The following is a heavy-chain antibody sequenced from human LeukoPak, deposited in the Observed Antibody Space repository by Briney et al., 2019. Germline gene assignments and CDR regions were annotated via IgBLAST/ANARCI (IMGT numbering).Heavy chain of an antibody. D-gene: IGHD3-10*01. CDR2: MNPNSGNT. J-gene: IGHJ5*02. CDR1: GYTFTSYD. Sequence: ASVKVSCKASGYTFTSYDINWVRQATGQGLEWMGWMNPNSGNTGYAQKFQGRVTITTDTSTSTAYMELRSLRSDDTAVYYCERRLRGQGWFDPWGQGTLVTVSS. V-gene: IGHV1-8*03. CDR3: ERRLRGQGWFDP.